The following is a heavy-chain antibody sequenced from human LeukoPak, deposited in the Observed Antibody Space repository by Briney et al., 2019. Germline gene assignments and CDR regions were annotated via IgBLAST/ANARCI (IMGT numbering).Heavy chain of an antibody. CDR1: GGTFSSYA. D-gene: IGHD4-11*01. J-gene: IGHJ4*02. V-gene: IGHV1-69*13. CDR2: IIPIFGTA. Sequence: ASVKVSCKASGGTFSSYAISWVRQAPGQGLEWMGGIIPIFGTANYAQKFQGRVTITADESTSTAYTELSSLRSEDTAVYYCATHMTTVPRAGFDYWGQGTLVTVSS. CDR3: ATHMTTVPRAGFDY.